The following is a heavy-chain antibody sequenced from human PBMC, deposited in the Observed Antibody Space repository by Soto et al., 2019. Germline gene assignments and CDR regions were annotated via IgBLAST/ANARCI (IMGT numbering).Heavy chain of an antibody. CDR3: ARAPNRALDY. Sequence: GGALRLSCAASGFTFSSYTMHWVRQAPGKGLEWISYISSSSRTIYYADSVKGRFTISRDNAQSSLYLQMTSLRDEDTAVYYCARAPNRALDYWGQGTLVTVSS. V-gene: IGHV3-48*02. CDR1: GFTFSSYT. J-gene: IGHJ4*02. D-gene: IGHD2-8*01. CDR2: ISSSSRTI.